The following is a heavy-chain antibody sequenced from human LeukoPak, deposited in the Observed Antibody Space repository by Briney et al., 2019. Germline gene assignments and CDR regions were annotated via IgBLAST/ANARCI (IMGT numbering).Heavy chain of an antibody. V-gene: IGHV3-30*03. D-gene: IGHD5-24*01. Sequence: GGSLRLSCAASGFTFSSYGMHWVRQAPGKGLEWVAVISYDGSNKYYADSVKGRFTISRDNSKDTLYLQMNSLKTEDTAVYYCTTVERWLLSSSPYWGQGTLVTVSS. CDR1: GFTFSSYG. CDR2: ISYDGSNK. J-gene: IGHJ4*02. CDR3: TTVERWLLSSSPY.